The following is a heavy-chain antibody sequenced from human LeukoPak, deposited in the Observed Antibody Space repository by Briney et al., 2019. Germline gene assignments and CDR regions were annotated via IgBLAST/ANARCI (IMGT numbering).Heavy chain of an antibody. CDR1: GGSISSYY. CDR3: ARGISYYDSSGPLFDY. CDR2: IYYSGST. Sequence: SETLSLTCTVSGGSISSYYWSWIRQPPGKGLEWIGYIYYSGSTNYSPSLKSRVTISVDTSKNQFSLKLSSVTAADTAVYYCARGISYYDSSGPLFDYWGQGTLVTVSS. J-gene: IGHJ4*02. V-gene: IGHV4-59*01. D-gene: IGHD3-22*01.